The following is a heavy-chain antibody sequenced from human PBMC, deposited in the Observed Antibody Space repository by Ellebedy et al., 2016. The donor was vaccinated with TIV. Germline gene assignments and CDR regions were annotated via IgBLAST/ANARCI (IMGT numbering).Heavy chain of an antibody. Sequence: PGGSLRLSWAASGFTFNTYAIPWVRQATGKGLDWVALISYDGSNKSYAGSVKGRFSISRDNSKKTLYLQMNSLRVEDSAIYYCARAPMDYWGQGTLVTVSS. CDR3: ARAPMDY. CDR1: GFTFNTYA. CDR2: ISYDGSNK. V-gene: IGHV3-30-3*01. J-gene: IGHJ4*02.